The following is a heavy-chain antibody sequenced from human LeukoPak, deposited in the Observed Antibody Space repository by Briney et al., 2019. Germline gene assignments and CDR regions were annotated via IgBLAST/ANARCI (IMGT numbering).Heavy chain of an antibody. CDR2: INPSGGST. D-gene: IGHD6-13*01. V-gene: IGHV1-46*01. CDR3: AGNIAAAGINWYFDL. CDR1: GYTFTSYY. J-gene: IGHJ2*01. Sequence: ASVKVSCKASGYTFTSYYMHWVRQAPGQGLEWMGIINPSGGSTSYAQKFQGRVTMTRDTSTSTVYMELSSLRSEDTAVYYCAGNIAAAGINWYFDLWGRGTLVTVSS.